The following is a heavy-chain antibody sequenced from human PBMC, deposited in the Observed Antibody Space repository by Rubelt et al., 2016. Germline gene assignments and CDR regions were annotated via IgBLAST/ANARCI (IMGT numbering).Heavy chain of an antibody. CDR1: GFTFSSYS. J-gene: IGHJ4*02. V-gene: IGHV3-48*02. D-gene: IGHD2-2*01. CDR3: ATQGYCSSTSCYGAY. CDR2: ISSSSSTI. Sequence: EVQLVESGGGLVQPGGSLRLSCAASGFTFSSYSMNWVRQAPGKGLEWVSYISSSSSTIYYADSVKGRFTIARGNAKNSLYLQMISLRDEGTAVYYCATQGYCSSTSCYGAYWGQGTLVTVSS.